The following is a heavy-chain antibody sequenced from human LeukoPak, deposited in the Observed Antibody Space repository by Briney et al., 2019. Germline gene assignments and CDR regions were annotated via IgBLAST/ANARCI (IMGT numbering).Heavy chain of an antibody. CDR2: INPSGGST. V-gene: IGHV1-46*01. Sequence: GASVKVSCKASGYTFTSYYMHWVRQAPGQGLEWMGIINPSGGSTSYAQKFQGRVTMTRDMSTSTVYMELSSLRSEDTAVYYCARGSGERAAYDFWSGHYANWFDPWGQGTLVTVSS. D-gene: IGHD3-3*01. CDR3: ARGSGERAAYDFWSGHYANWFDP. CDR1: GYTFTSYY. J-gene: IGHJ5*02.